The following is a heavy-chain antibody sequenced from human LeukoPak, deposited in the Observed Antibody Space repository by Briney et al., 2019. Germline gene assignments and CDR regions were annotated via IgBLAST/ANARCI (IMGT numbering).Heavy chain of an antibody. CDR2: IIPIFGIA. CDR3: AGVPAAMGFYYYYMDV. J-gene: IGHJ6*03. V-gene: IGHV1-69*05. Sequence: ASVKVSCKASGGTFSSYAISWVRQAPGQGLEWMGGIIPIFGIANYAQKFQGRVTITTDESTSTAYMELSSLRSEDTAVYYCAGVPAAMGFYYYYMDVWGKGTTVTVSS. D-gene: IGHD2-2*01. CDR1: GGTFSSYA.